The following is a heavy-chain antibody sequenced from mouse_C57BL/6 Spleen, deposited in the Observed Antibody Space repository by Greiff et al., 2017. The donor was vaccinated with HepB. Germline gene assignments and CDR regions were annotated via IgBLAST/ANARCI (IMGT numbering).Heavy chain of an antibody. CDR3: ARERVYYHVDAMDY. J-gene: IGHJ4*01. V-gene: IGHV1-64*01. CDR1: GYTFTSYW. D-gene: IGHD2-1*01. CDR2: IHPNSGST. Sequence: QVQLQQPGAELVKPGASVKLSCKASGYTFTSYWMHWVKQRPGQGLEWIGMIHPNSGSTNYNEKFKSKATLTVDQSSSTAYMQLSSLTSDDSAVYYCARERVYYHVDAMDYWGQGTSVTVSS.